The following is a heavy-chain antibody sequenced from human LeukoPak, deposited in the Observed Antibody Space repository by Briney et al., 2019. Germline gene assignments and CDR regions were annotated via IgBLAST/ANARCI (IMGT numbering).Heavy chain of an antibody. Sequence: PSETLSLTCTVSGGSITSYYWMWIRQPAGKGLEWIGRFYISENTKQYRPSLQTRVTVSPDTSKNQFSLKLNSLTAADTAVYCARGSYGHIDHWGQGILVTVPS. CDR2: FYISENT. D-gene: IGHD3-16*01. J-gene: IGHJ4*02. CDR3: ARGSYGHIDH. CDR1: GGSITSYY. V-gene: IGHV4-4*07.